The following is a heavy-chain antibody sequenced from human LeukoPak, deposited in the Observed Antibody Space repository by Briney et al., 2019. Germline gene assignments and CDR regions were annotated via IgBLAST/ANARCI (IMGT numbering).Heavy chain of an antibody. CDR1: GGTFSSYA. CDR3: VVVVVPAAIGNYYYYYMDV. CDR2: IIPIFGTA. D-gene: IGHD2-2*01. Sequence: SVKVSCKASGGTFSSYAISWVRQAPGQGLEWMGGIIPIFGTANYAQKFQGRVTITTDESTSTAYMELSSLRSEDTAVYYCVVVVVPAAIGNYYYYYMDVCGKGTTVTVSS. J-gene: IGHJ6*03. V-gene: IGHV1-69*05.